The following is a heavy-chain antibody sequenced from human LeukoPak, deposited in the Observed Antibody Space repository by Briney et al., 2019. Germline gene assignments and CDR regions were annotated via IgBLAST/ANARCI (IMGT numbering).Heavy chain of an antibody. CDR2: IYHSGST. J-gene: IGHJ3*02. CDR3: AREEWFGELFGAFDI. CDR1: GGSISSGGYS. D-gene: IGHD3-10*01. V-gene: IGHV4-30-2*01. Sequence: TLSLTCAVSGGSISSGGYSWSWIRQPPGKGLEWIGYIYHSGSTYYNPSLKSRVTISVDRSKNQFSLKLSSVTAADTAVYYCAREEWFGELFGAFDIWGQGTMVTVSS.